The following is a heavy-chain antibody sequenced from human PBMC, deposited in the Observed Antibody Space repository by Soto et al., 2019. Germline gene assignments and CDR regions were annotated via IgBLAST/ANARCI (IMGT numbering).Heavy chain of an antibody. J-gene: IGHJ4*02. CDR1: GGSFSDYY. CDR3: ARFLFCRFCAGYYSADY. Sequence: SETLSLTCAVFGGSFSDYYWTWIRQPPGKELEWIGEINHSGTTSYNPSLKSRLTISVDTSNNQFSLKLSSVTAADTAMYYCARFLFCRFCAGYYSADYRSQGT. D-gene: IGHD3-9*01. V-gene: IGHV4-34*01. CDR2: INHSGTT.